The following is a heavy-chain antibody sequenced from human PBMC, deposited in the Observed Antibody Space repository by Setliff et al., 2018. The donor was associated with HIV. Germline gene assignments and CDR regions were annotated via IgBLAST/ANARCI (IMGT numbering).Heavy chain of an antibody. CDR3: ARQYYDYVWGTYRSQYYFDN. Sequence: SETLSLTCTVFGDSISSSGYYWSWIRQSPGKGLEWIGYVYYSGNTNYDPSLQSRVTISVDASRNQFYLKLSSVTAADTAVYYCARQYYDYVWGTYRSQYYFDNWGQGTLDTVSS. J-gene: IGHJ4*02. D-gene: IGHD3-16*02. CDR1: GDSISSSGYY. V-gene: IGHV4-61*05. CDR2: VYYSGNT.